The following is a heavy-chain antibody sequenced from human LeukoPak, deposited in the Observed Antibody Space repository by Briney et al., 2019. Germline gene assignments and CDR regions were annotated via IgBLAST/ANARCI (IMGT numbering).Heavy chain of an antibody. CDR2: IYYSGST. Sequence: SETLSLTCTVSGGSVSSGSYYWSWIRQPPGKGPEWIGYIYYSGSTNYNPSLKSRVTISVDTSKNQFSLKLSSVTAADTAVYYCARDFRIAGDNNYYYYGMDVWGQGTTVTVSS. V-gene: IGHV4-61*01. CDR1: GGSVSSGSYY. D-gene: IGHD6-13*01. CDR3: ARDFRIAGDNNYYYYGMDV. J-gene: IGHJ6*02.